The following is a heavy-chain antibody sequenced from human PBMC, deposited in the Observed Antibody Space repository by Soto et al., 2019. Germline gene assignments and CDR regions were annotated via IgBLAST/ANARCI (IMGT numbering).Heavy chain of an antibody. D-gene: IGHD1-26*01. CDR3: ARRYGGNFDY. Sequence: PSETLSLTCTVSGGPFSRGGYYWSWIRQHPGKGLECIGYIFYTGSTYYNPSLKSRVTISVDTSKNQFSLKLSSVTAADTAVYYCARRYGGNFDYWGQGTLVT. CDR2: IFYTGST. V-gene: IGHV4-61*08. CDR1: GGPFSRGGYY. J-gene: IGHJ4*02.